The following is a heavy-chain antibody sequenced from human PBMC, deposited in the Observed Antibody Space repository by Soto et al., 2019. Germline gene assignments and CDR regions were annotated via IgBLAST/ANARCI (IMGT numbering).Heavy chain of an antibody. D-gene: IGHD5-18*01. CDR1: GLTFSSYW. CDR2: INPDGSAT. CDR3: GRGGSDSPMAPGY. J-gene: IGHJ4*02. V-gene: IGHV3-74*01. Sequence: GGSLRLSCAASGLTFSSYWMHWVRQAPGKGLVWVSRINPDGSATNYADSVKGRFTISRDNAKNTLYLQMNSLRAEDTAVFYCGRGGSDSPMAPGYWGQGTLVTVSS.